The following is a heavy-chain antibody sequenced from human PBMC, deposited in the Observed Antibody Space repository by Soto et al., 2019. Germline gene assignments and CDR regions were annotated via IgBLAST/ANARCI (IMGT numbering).Heavy chain of an antibody. CDR2: ISYEGNYK. D-gene: IGHD3-10*01. CDR3: AKDLGYGSGSYPDY. Sequence: QAQLAESGGGVVQPGGSLRLSCAASGFTFSSYGMHWVRQAPGKGLEWVAVISYEGNYKHFADSVKGRFTISRDNSKNTLYLQMNSLRVEDTAVYYCAKDLGYGSGSYPDYWGQGTLVTVSS. V-gene: IGHV3-30*18. CDR1: GFTFSSYG. J-gene: IGHJ4*02.